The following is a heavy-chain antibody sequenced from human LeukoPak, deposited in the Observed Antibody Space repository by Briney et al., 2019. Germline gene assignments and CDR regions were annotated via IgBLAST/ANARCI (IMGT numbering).Heavy chain of an antibody. CDR3: ARGGGDFDH. V-gene: IGHV3-33*01. J-gene: IGHJ4*02. D-gene: IGHD3-16*01. Sequence: GGSLRLSCAASGFTFSSNGMHWVRQAPGKGLEWVALIWYDGSNKYYADSVKGRFTISRDNSKNTLYLQMNSLRAEDTAVYYCARGGGDFDHWGQGTLVTVSS. CDR1: GFTFSSNG. CDR2: IWYDGSNK.